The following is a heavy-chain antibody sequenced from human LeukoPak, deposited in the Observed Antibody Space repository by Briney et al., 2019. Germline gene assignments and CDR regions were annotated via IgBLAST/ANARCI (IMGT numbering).Heavy chain of an antibody. Sequence: ASVKVSCKASGYTFTSYGISWVRQAPGQGLEWMGWISAYNGNTNYAQKLQGRVTMTTDTSTSTAYMELRSLRSDDTAVYYCARNDDYVWGSYRPNPNSFDYWGQGTLVTVSS. CDR3: ARNDDYVWGSYRPNPNSFDY. V-gene: IGHV1-18*01. D-gene: IGHD3-16*02. J-gene: IGHJ4*02. CDR1: GYTFTSYG. CDR2: ISAYNGNT.